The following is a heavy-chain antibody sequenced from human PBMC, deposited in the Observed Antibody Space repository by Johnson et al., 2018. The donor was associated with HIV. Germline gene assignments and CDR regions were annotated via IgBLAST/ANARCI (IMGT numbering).Heavy chain of an antibody. CDR2: LSSGGDT. CDR3: AKDMFRWELLDGDTFDI. CDR1: GLSVSSYY. J-gene: IGHJ3*02. Sequence: VQLVESGGGLVQPGGSLRLSCAASGLSVSSYYMSWVRQAPGKGLEWVSVLSSGGDTYYTDSVNGRFTISRDNSKNTLYLQMNSLRAEDTAVYYCAKDMFRWELLDGDTFDIWGQGTMVTVSS. V-gene: IGHV3-66*01. D-gene: IGHD1-26*01.